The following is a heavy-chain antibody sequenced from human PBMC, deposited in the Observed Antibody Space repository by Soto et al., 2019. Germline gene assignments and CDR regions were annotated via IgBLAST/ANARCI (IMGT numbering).Heavy chain of an antibody. CDR3: ATLLDIVVVPAAITHLIADAFDS. V-gene: IGHV3-23*01. CDR2: ISGSGGST. Sequence: PGGSLRLSCAASGFTFSSYAMSWVRQAPGKGLEWVSAISGSGGSTYYADSVKGRFTISRDNSKNTLYLQMNSLRAEDTAVYYCATLLDIVVVPAAITHLIADAFDSWGQGTMVTVS. D-gene: IGHD2-2*01. CDR1: GFTFSSYA. J-gene: IGHJ3*02.